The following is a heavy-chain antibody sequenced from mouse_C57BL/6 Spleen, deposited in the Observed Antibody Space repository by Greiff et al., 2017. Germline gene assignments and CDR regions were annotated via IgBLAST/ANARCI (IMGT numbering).Heavy chain of an antibody. D-gene: IGHD1-1*01. CDR1: GYTFTSYW. CDR3: ARSGIGSRGVDY. Sequence: VQLQQPGTELVKPGASVKLSCKASGYTFTSYWLHWVKQRPGQGLEWIGNINPSNGGTNYNEKFKSKATLTVDKSSSTAYMQLSSLTSEDSAVYYCARSGIGSRGVDYWGQGTTLTVSS. V-gene: IGHV1-53*01. CDR2: INPSNGGT. J-gene: IGHJ2*01.